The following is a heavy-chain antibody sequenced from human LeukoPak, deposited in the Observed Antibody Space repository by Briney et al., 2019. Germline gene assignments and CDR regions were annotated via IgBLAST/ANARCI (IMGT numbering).Heavy chain of an antibody. CDR1: GFTFSNHW. D-gene: IGHD5-18*01. CDR3: ARGGSDTAMAHDY. CDR2: INRDGSRT. V-gene: IGHV3-74*01. J-gene: IGHJ4*02. Sequence: GGSLRLSCAAFGFTFSNHWMHWVRQAPGKGLMWVSRINRDGSRTDYADSVKGRFTISRDDAKNTLYPQVNSLRAEDTAVYFCARGGSDTAMAHDYWGQGTLVTVSS.